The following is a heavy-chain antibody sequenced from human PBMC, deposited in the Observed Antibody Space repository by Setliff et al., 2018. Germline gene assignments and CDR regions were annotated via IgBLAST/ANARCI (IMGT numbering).Heavy chain of an antibody. D-gene: IGHD6-6*01. V-gene: IGHV4-59*11. CDR1: GGSISSHY. J-gene: IGHJ4*02. CDR3: ARETIAARGDFDY. Sequence: SETLSLTCTVSGGSISSHYWSWIRQPPGKGLEWIGNIYYSGSTNYNPSLKSRVTISVDTSKKQFSLKLSSVTAADTAVYYCARETIAARGDFDYWGQGTLVTGSS. CDR2: IYYSGST.